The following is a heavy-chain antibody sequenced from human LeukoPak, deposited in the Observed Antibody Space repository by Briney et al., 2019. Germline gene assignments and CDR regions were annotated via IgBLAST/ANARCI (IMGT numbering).Heavy chain of an antibody. J-gene: IGHJ4*02. D-gene: IGHD1-26*01. V-gene: IGHV4-39*07. CDR3: ARNGRDVGALMDY. CDR1: GGSISGFEYY. CDR2: IYSSGRT. Sequence: PSETLSLTCTVSGGSISGFEYYWGWIRQPPGKGLEWIGCIYSSGRTHYSPSLRSRVSISTDMSQNQFSLKLSSVTAADTAVYYCARNGRDVGALMDYWGQGTLVTVSS.